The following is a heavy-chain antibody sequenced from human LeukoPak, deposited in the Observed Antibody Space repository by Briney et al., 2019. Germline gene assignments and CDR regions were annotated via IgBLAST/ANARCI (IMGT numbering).Heavy chain of an antibody. D-gene: IGHD3-10*01. CDR3: ARSRMVRGVIFYYGMDV. CDR2: MNPNSGGT. J-gene: IGHJ6*02. Sequence: RASVKVSCKASGYTFTGNYIHWLRQAPGQGLEWIGWMNPNSGGTNYAQKFQGRVTMTRDTSISTAYMELSRLRSDDTAVYYCARSRMVRGVIFYYGMDVWGQGTTVTVSS. V-gene: IGHV1-2*02. CDR1: GYTFTGNY.